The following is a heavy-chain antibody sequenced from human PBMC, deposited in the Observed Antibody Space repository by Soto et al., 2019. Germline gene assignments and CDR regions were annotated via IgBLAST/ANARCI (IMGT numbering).Heavy chain of an antibody. D-gene: IGHD3-10*01. CDR2: IDPSNSYT. J-gene: IGHJ4*02. V-gene: IGHV5-10-1*04. CDR1: GYTFTNYW. CDR3: AREASGPIDY. Sequence: GESLKISCKGSGYTFTNYWISWVRQMPGKGLEWMGRIDPSNSYTGYSPSFQGQVTISADKSINTAYLYWSSLKASATAMYYCAREASGPIDYWGQGTVVTVSS.